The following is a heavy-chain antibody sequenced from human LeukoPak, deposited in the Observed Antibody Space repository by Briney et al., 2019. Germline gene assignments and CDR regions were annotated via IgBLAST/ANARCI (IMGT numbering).Heavy chain of an antibody. V-gene: IGHV4-4*07. CDR2: IYYSGST. CDR1: GGSITNYD. D-gene: IGHD3-22*01. CDR3: AREGWYYYDSSGENAFDI. Sequence: SETLSLTCIVSGGSITNYDWIWIRQPAGKGLEWVGRIYYSGSTNYNPSLKSRVTISVDTSKNQFSLKLSSVTAADAAVYYCAREGWYYYDSSGENAFDIWGQGTMVTVSS. J-gene: IGHJ3*02.